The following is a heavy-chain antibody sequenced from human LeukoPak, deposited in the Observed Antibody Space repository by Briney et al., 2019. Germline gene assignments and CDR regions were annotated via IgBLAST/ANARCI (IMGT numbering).Heavy chain of an antibody. V-gene: IGHV1-2*02. D-gene: IGHD3-10*01. CDR2: INPNNGGT. CDR1: GYTFNGYY. J-gene: IGHJ1*01. CDR3: ARDSGDEYFQY. Sequence: GASVKVSCKASGYTFNGYYIYWVRQAPGQGLEWMGWINPNNGGTNYAQKFQGRVTMTRDTSISTAYMELSRLRSDDTAVYYCARDSGDEYFQYWGQGTLVTVSS.